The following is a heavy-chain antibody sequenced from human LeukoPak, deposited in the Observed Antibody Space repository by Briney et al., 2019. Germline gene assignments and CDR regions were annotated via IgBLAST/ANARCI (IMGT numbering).Heavy chain of an antibody. Sequence: ASVKVSCKASGYTFTGYSMHWVRQAPGQGLEWMGWINPNSGGTNYAQKFQGRVTMTRDTSISTAYMELSRLRSDDTAVYYCATYYYDSSGYYYIDYWGQGTLVTVSS. CDR3: ATYYYDSSGYYYIDY. V-gene: IGHV1-2*02. D-gene: IGHD3-22*01. CDR1: GYTFTGYS. J-gene: IGHJ4*02. CDR2: INPNSGGT.